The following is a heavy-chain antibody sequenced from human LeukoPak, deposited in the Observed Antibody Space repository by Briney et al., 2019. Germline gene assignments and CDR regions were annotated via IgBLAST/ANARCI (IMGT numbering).Heavy chain of an antibody. D-gene: IGHD2-2*01. Sequence: GGSLRLSCEASGFTFSRYVMHWVRQAPGKGLEWVAAIWDGGSDKYYADSVKGRFTISRDNSKNTLYLQMNSLRAEDTAVYYCARDTLLGYCSSTSCSVGANAFDIWGQGTMVTVSS. CDR2: IWDGGSDK. V-gene: IGHV3-33*01. CDR1: GFTFSRYV. J-gene: IGHJ3*02. CDR3: ARDTLLGYCSSTSCSVGANAFDI.